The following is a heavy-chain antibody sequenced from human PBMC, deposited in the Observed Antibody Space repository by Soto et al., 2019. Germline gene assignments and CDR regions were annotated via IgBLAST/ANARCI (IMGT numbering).Heavy chain of an antibody. D-gene: IGHD3-22*01. CDR2: FDPEDGET. J-gene: IGHJ5*02. V-gene: IGHV1-24*01. CDR3: ARGRSGYYMYNWFDP. CDR1: GYTLTELS. Sequence: ASVKVSCKVSGYTLTELSMHWVRQAPGKGLEWMGGFDPEDGETIYAQKFQGRVTITADESTSTAYMELSSLRSEDTAVYYCARGRSGYYMYNWFDPWGQGTLVTVSS.